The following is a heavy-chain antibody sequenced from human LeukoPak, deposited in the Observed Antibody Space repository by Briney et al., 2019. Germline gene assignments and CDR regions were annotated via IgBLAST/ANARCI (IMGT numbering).Heavy chain of an antibody. CDR2: ISYDGTKK. D-gene: IGHD6-19*01. CDR1: GFTFSTYP. CDR3: AKSYDSGWYVSDY. Sequence: GGSLRLPCAASGFTFSTYPMHWVRQAPGKGLEWVAVISYDGTKKFYADSVKGRFTISRDNPKNTLYLQMNSLRAEDTAVYYCAKSYDSGWYVSDYWGQGTLVTVSS. J-gene: IGHJ4*02. V-gene: IGHV3-30*18.